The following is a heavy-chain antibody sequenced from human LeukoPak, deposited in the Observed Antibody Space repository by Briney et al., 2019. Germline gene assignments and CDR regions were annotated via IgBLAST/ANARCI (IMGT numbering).Heavy chain of an antibody. D-gene: IGHD6-6*01. CDR2: IRYDGSNK. V-gene: IGHV3-30*02. CDR3: AKVLGPYSSWGGY. Sequence: PGGSLRLSCAASGFTFSSYGMHWVRQAPGKGLEWVAFIRYDGSNKYYADSVKGRFTISRDNSKNTLYLQMNSLRAEDTAVYYCAKVLGPYSSWGGYWGQGTLVTVSS. CDR1: GFTFSSYG. J-gene: IGHJ4*02.